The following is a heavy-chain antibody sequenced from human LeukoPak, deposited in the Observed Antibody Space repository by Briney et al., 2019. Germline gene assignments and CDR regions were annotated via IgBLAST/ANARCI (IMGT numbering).Heavy chain of an antibody. CDR1: GCSISSYY. J-gene: IGHJ4*02. V-gene: IGHV4-59*08. CDR3: ARGKGDY. Sequence: SETLSLTCTVSGCSISSYYWSWIRQPPGKGLEWIGYIYYSGSTNYNPSLKSRVTISVDTSKNQFSLKLSSVTAADTAVYYCARGKGDYWGQGTLVTVSS. CDR2: IYYSGST.